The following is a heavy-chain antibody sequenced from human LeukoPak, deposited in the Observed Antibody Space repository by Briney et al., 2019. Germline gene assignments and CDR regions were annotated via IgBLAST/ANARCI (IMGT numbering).Heavy chain of an antibody. CDR3: SRGRDQSKTGDY. J-gene: IGHJ4*02. CDR2: IHPSGIT. CDR1: DGSSGYY. Sequence: SETLSLTCAVYDGSSGYYWSWIRQPPGKGLEWIGEIHPSGITSFNPSLKSRASISADTSKNQFSLKRTSVTAADTALYYCSRGRDQSKTGDYWGQGTLVTVSS. V-gene: IGHV4-34*01. D-gene: IGHD2-2*01.